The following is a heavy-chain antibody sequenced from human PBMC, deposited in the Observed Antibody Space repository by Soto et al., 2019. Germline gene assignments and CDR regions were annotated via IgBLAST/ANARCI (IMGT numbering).Heavy chain of an antibody. CDR2: TYYRSKWYN. Sequence: QVQLQQSGPGLVKPSQTLSLTCAISGDSVSSNSAAWNWIRQSPSRGLEWLGRTYYRSKWYNDYAVSVKSRITLNPDTSKNQFSLQLNSVTPEDTAMYYCARVSYYDFWSGPTREYYFDYWGQGTLVTVSS. V-gene: IGHV6-1*01. D-gene: IGHD3-3*01. CDR1: GDSVSSNSAA. J-gene: IGHJ4*02. CDR3: ARVSYYDFWSGPTREYYFDY.